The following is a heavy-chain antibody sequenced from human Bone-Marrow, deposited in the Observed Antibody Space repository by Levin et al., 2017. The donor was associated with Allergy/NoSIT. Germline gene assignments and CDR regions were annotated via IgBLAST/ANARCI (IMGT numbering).Heavy chain of an antibody. D-gene: IGHD3-16*01. CDR3: AKIGWVQSTSSGASGQY. CDR2: TSSSGDNT. J-gene: IGHJ4*02. Sequence: GGSLRLSCAASGFTFRDYAMSWVRQAPGKGLEWVSATSSSGDNTNYADSVKGRFTVSRDNSKNTLYLQMSALGVDDTAVYYCAKIGWVQSTSSGASGQYWGQGTLVTVSS. CDR1: GFTFRDYA. V-gene: IGHV3-23*01.